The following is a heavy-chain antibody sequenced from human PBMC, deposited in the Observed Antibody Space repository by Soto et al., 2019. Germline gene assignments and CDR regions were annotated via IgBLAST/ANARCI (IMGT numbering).Heavy chain of an antibody. CDR2: IYHSGST. D-gene: IGHD3-22*01. Sequence: QVQLQESGPGLVKPSGTLSLTCAVSGGSISSSNWWSWVRQPPGKGLEWIGEIYHSGSTNYNPSLKSRVTISVDKSKNQFSLKLSSVTAADTAVYYCARGLTYYYDSSGYSPVWYFDYWGQGTLVTVSS. J-gene: IGHJ4*02. CDR1: GGSISSSNW. V-gene: IGHV4-4*02. CDR3: ARGLTYYYDSSGYSPVWYFDY.